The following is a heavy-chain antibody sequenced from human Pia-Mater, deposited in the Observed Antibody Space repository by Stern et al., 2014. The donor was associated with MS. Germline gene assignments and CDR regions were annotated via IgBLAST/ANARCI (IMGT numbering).Heavy chain of an antibody. J-gene: IGHJ2*01. D-gene: IGHD4-11*01. V-gene: IGHV4-39*02. Sequence: QLQLQESGPGLVKPSETLSLTCTVSGASITNRDYWGWIRQPPVKGLEWIGSVYYSGITYYRPSLKSRAAISIDTSRNQFFLRLASWTATDTAVYFCARGVTAVTNYVPNWCFDLWGRGTLVTVSS. CDR1: GASITNRDY. CDR2: VYYSGIT. CDR3: ARGVTAVTNYVPNWCFDL.